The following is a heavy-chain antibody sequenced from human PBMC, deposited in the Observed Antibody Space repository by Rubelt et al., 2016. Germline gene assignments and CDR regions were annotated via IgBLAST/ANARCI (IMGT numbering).Heavy chain of an antibody. CDR1: GGSISSSTYY. CDR2: LYYSGST. D-gene: IGHD2-15*01. CDR3: GQGLYDAFDM. Sequence: QLQLQESGPGLVKPSETLSLTCTVSGGSISSSTYYWGWIRQPPGKGLEWIGSLYYSGSTYYRTSLKRRVTISVDTSKNQFSLNLTSVTAADTAVYYCGQGLYDAFDMWGQGKMVSVSS. V-gene: IGHV4-39*01. J-gene: IGHJ3*02.